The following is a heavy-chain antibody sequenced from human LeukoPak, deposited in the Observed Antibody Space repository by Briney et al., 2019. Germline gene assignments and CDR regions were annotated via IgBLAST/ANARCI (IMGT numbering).Heavy chain of an antibody. CDR3: AKARNPNTKSKPFDY. D-gene: IGHD2-2*01. CDR1: GFTFSSYA. V-gene: IGHV3-23*01. CDR2: ISGSGGST. Sequence: PGGSLRLSCAASGFTFSSYAMSWVRQAPGKGLEWVSAISGSGGSTYYADSVKGRFTISRDNSKNTLYLQMNSLRAEDTAVYYCAKARNPNTKSKPFDYWGQGTLVTVSS. J-gene: IGHJ4*02.